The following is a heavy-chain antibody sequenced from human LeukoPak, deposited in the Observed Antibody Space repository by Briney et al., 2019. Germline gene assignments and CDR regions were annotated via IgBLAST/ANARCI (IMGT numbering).Heavy chain of an antibody. J-gene: IGHJ4*01. V-gene: IGHV3-48*01. CDR1: GFTFSSYS. CDR2: ISCGSSTI. Sequence: GGSLRLSCAASGFTFSSYSMNWVRQAPGGGLEWRSHISCGSSTIYYADSVKGRFTISRDNAMNSLSLQMNSLRVEDTAVYYCVIAXFLHFDY. CDR3: VIAXFLHFDY.